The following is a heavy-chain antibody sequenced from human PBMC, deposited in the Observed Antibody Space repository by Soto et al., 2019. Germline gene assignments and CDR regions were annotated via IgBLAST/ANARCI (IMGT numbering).Heavy chain of an antibody. V-gene: IGHV1-18*01. CDR1: GYPYTSYG. Sequence: QVQLVQSGAEVKKPGASVKVSCKASGYPYTSYGISWGRQAPGQGLEWMGWISDYNGNTNYAQKLKARVTMTTDTSTSTAYMELRSLRSDDTGVYYCARPRGYSYGFDYWGQGTLVTVSS. CDR2: ISDYNGNT. J-gene: IGHJ4*02. D-gene: IGHD5-18*01. CDR3: ARPRGYSYGFDY.